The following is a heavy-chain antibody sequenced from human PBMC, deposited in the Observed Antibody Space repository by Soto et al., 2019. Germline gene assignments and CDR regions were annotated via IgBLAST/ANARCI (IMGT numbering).Heavy chain of an antibody. V-gene: IGHV1-69*12. Sequence: QAHLVQSGAAVKKPASSVKISCRSTGGTFSTYAFSWVRQAPGQGLEWMGGIIPMFATPIYAQKYQGRVTITADDSTSTAYMEVTSLRSNDTAVYFCARGEYDGVVMAGTSRGYQHAYHGMEVWGQGTSVTVSS. CDR1: GGTFSTYA. J-gene: IGHJ6*02. CDR2: IIPMFATP. CDR3: ARGEYDGVVMAGTSRGYQHAYHGMEV. D-gene: IGHD2-21*01.